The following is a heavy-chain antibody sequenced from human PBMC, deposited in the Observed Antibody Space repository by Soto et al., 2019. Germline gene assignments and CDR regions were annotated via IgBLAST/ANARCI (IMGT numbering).Heavy chain of an antibody. CDR3: VKDPPALVVRQAASWFDP. D-gene: IGHD2-15*01. CDR2: ISYSGSEK. Sequence: GGSLSLSCEASGFSFSSYGMHWVRQAPGKGLEWVALISYSGSEKYYVDSVKGRFTISRDNSKDTLYLQMNRLRLEDTAVYYCVKDPPALVVRQAASWFDPWGQGTLVTVSS. V-gene: IGHV3-30*18. CDR1: GFSFSSYG. J-gene: IGHJ5*02.